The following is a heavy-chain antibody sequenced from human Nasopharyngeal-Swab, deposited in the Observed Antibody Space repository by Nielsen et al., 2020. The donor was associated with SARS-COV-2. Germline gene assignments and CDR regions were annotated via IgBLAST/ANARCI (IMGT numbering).Heavy chain of an antibody. Sequence: PGKGLEWIGEINHSGGTNYNPSLKSRVTISVDTSKNQFSLKLSSVTAADTAVYYCARGRGGYCSSTSCYGGRGMDVWGQGTTVTVSS. V-gene: IGHV4-34*01. CDR3: ARGRGGYCSSTSCYGGRGMDV. CDR2: INHSGGT. J-gene: IGHJ6*02. D-gene: IGHD2-2*01.